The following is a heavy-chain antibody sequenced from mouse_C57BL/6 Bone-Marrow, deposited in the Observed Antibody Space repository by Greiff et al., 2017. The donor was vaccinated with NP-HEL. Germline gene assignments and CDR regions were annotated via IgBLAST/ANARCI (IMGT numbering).Heavy chain of an antibody. CDR1: GFSLTSYG. J-gene: IGHJ1*03. CDR2: LWSGGST. V-gene: IGHV2-2*01. CDR3: ARKEGWYYWYFDV. Sequence: VHLVESGPGLVQPSQSLSITCTVSGFSLTSYGVHWVRQSPGKGLEWLGVLWSGGSTDYNAAFISRLSISKDKSKSQVFFKMNSLQADDTAIYYCARKEGWYYWYFDVWGTGTTVTVSS. D-gene: IGHD2-1*01.